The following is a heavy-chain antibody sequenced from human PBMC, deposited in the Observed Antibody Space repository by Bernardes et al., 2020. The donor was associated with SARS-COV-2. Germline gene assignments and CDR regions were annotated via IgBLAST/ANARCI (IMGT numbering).Heavy chain of an antibody. Sequence: GSLRLSCAASGFTFDNFGMTWVRQAPGKGLQWVSTISSTGGFRYYADSVKGRFTISRDNPWNKLYPQMNNLGAEDTAIYYCAKTRGSAYFLDFWGQGVVVTVS. CDR3: AKTRGSAYFLDF. V-gene: IGHV3-23*01. J-gene: IGHJ4*02. D-gene: IGHD3-22*01. CDR2: ISSTGGFR. CDR1: GFTFDNFG.